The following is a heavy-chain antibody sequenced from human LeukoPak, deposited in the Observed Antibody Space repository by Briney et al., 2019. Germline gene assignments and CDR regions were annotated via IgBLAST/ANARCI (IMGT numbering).Heavy chain of an antibody. Sequence: ASVKVSCKASGYTFTSYDINWVRQATGQGLEWMGWMKPNSGNIGYAQKLQGRVTMTTDTSTSTAYMELRSLRSDDTAVYYCAREVLGYSSSWYQNDYWGQGTLVTVSS. CDR2: MKPNSGNI. V-gene: IGHV1-8*01. CDR3: AREVLGYSSSWYQNDY. D-gene: IGHD6-13*01. CDR1: GYTFTSYD. J-gene: IGHJ4*02.